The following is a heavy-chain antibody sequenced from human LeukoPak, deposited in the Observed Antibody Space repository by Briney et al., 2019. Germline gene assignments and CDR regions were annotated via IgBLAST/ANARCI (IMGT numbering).Heavy chain of an antibody. Sequence: ASVKVSCKASGGTFSSYAISWVRQAPGQGLEWMGGIIPIFGTANYAQKFQGRVTITTDESTSTAYMELSSLRSEDTAVYYCASNYYDSSGYYPHFDYWAREPWSPSPQ. CDR2: IIPIFGTA. J-gene: IGHJ4*02. CDR1: GGTFSSYA. V-gene: IGHV1-69*05. CDR3: ASNYYDSSGYYPHFDY. D-gene: IGHD3-22*01.